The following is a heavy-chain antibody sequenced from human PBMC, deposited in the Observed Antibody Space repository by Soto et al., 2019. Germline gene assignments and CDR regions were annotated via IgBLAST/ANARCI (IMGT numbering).Heavy chain of an antibody. J-gene: IGHJ4*02. CDR1: GFTFSSYG. CDR3: AKDNGYRYCLFDY. D-gene: IGHD5-18*01. V-gene: IGHV3-30*18. Sequence: GVSLRLSFAASGFTFSSYGMHWVRQAPGKGLEWVAVISYDGSNKYYADSVKGRFTSSRDNSKNTLYLRMNSLRAEDTAVYYCAKDNGYRYCLFDYWGQGSLVTVSS. CDR2: ISYDGSNK.